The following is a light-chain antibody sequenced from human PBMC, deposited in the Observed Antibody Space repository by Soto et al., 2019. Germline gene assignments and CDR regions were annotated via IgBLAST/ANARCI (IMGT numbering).Light chain of an antibody. J-gene: IGLJ2*01. Sequence: QSVLTQSPSVSAAPGQKVTISCSGSSSNIGNNYVSWYQQLPGTAPKLLIYDNNKRPSGIPDRFSGSKSGTSGTLDITGLQTGDEADYYCATWAGSLPGEVFGGGTKVTVL. CDR1: SSNIGNNY. CDR2: DNN. CDR3: ATWAGSLPGEV. V-gene: IGLV1-51*01.